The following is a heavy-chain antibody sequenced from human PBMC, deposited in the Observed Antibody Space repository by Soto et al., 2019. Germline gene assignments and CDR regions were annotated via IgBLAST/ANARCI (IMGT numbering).Heavy chain of an antibody. V-gene: IGHV1-3*04. J-gene: IGHJ5*02. D-gene: IGHD2-8*01. CDR3: ARRVSGRFDP. CDR1: GNTFIGYA. CDR2: INTDTGNT. Sequence: ASVKVSCKASGNTFIGYAVHWLRLAPGQGLEWMGWINTDTGNTKYSQKFQGRLAISRDTSASTVYMELSSLKSQDTTVYYCARRVSGRFDPWGQGSLVTVSS.